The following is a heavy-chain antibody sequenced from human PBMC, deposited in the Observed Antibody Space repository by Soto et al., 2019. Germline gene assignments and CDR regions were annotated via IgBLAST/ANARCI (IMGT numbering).Heavy chain of an antibody. D-gene: IGHD1-7*01. V-gene: IGHV4-59*01. CDR3: ARGGRGTIDC. CDR1: GGSISSYY. Sequence: PSETLSLTCSVSGGSISSYYWSWIRQPPGKGLEWIGYIYYSGSTNYNPSLKSRVTISVDTSKNQFSLKLSSVTAADTAVYYCARGGRGTIDCWGQGTLVTVSS. J-gene: IGHJ4*02. CDR2: IYYSGST.